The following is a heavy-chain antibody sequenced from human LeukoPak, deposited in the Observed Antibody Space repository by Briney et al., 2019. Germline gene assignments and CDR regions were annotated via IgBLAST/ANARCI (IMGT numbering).Heavy chain of an antibody. CDR2: IIPILGIA. CDR1: GGTFSSYT. CDR3: ARARSCGGDCYSDDY. J-gene: IGHJ4*02. Sequence: ASVKVSCKASGGTFSSYTISWMRQAPGQGLEWMGRIIPILGIANYAQKFQGRVTTTADKSTSTAYMELSSLRSEDTAVYYCARARSCGGDCYSDDYWGQGTLVTVSS. V-gene: IGHV1-69*02. D-gene: IGHD2-21*02.